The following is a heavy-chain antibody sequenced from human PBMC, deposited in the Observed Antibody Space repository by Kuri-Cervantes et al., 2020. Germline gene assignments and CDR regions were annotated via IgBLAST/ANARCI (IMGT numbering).Heavy chain of an antibody. J-gene: IGHJ4*02. CDR3: ARAYPGSSSWYVY. Sequence: SETLSLTCTVSGGSISSGGYYWSWIRQHPGKGLEWIGYIYYSGSTYYNPSLKSRVTISVDTSKNQFSLKLSSVTAADTAVYYCARAYPGSSSWYVYWGQGTLVTVSS. V-gene: IGHV4-31*03. D-gene: IGHD6-13*01. CDR2: IYYSGST. CDR1: GGSISSGGYY.